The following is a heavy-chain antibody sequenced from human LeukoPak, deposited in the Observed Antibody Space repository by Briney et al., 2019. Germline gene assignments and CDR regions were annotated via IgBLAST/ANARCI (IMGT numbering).Heavy chain of an antibody. Sequence: GGSLRLSCAASGFTVSSNYMSWVRQAPGKGLEWVSVIYSGGSTYYADSVKGRFAISRDNSKNTLYLQMNSLRAEDTAVYYCAKPARTDYADYWGQGTLVTVSS. J-gene: IGHJ4*02. CDR2: IYSGGST. CDR3: AKPARTDYADY. V-gene: IGHV3-53*01. D-gene: IGHD1-14*01. CDR1: GFTVSSNY.